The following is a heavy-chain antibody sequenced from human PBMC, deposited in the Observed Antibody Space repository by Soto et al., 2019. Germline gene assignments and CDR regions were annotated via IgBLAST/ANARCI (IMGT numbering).Heavy chain of an antibody. CDR2: IIPIFGTA. Sequence: QVQLVQSGAEVKKPGSSVKVSCKASGGTFSSYAISWVRQAPGQGLEWMGGIIPIFGTANYAQKFQGRVTITADGSTSTAYMSLSSLRSEDTAVYYCAREGSCSGGSCYSGSYYGMDVWCQGTTVTVSS. J-gene: IGHJ6*02. CDR3: AREGSCSGGSCYSGSYYGMDV. D-gene: IGHD2-15*01. CDR1: GGTFSSYA. V-gene: IGHV1-69*01.